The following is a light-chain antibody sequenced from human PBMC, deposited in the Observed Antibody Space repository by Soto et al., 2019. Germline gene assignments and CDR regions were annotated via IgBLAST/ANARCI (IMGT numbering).Light chain of an antibody. Sequence: DIQMTQSPSSLSASVGDRVTITCRASESISNYLNWYQQTPGKAPKLLISAASSLQSGVPSRFSGSGTGTYFTLTIRNLQPEDFATYYCQQSYSTPSTFGQGTKLEI. CDR2: AAS. CDR3: QQSYSTPST. V-gene: IGKV1-39*01. J-gene: IGKJ2*02. CDR1: ESISNY.